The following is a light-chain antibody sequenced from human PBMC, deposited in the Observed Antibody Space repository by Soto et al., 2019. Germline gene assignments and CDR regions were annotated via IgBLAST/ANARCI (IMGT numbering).Light chain of an antibody. CDR3: QQRSNWSYT. CDR1: QRVRIY. V-gene: IGKV3-11*01. J-gene: IGKJ2*01. Sequence: IVLTQSPATLSLSPGERATLSCRASQRVRIYLAWYQQKPGQAPRLLIYDASNRATGIPARFSGSGSGTDITLTISSLDLEDFAVYYCQQRSNWSYTFGQGTKMELK. CDR2: DAS.